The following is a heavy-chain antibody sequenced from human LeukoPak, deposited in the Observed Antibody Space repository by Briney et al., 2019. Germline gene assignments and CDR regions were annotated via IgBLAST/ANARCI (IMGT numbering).Heavy chain of an antibody. CDR1: GFTFSSYA. Sequence: GGSLRLSCAPSGFTFSSYAMSWVRQAPGKGLEWVSAISGSGGSTYYADSVKGRFTISRDNSKNTLYLQMNSLRAEDTAVYYCAKDQVVTAIGTHGYYYGMDVWGQGTTVTVSS. V-gene: IGHV3-23*01. D-gene: IGHD2-21*02. J-gene: IGHJ6*02. CDR2: ISGSGGST. CDR3: AKDQVVTAIGTHGYYYGMDV.